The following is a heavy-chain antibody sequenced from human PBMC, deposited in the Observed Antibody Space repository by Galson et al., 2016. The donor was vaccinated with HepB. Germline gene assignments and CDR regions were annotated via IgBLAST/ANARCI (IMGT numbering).Heavy chain of an antibody. V-gene: IGHV3-9*01. D-gene: IGHD6-6*01. CDR2: IRWTSGNM. J-gene: IGHJ5*02. CDR3: AKAPQWRSARFDP. Sequence: SLRLSCAASGFSFDDYTMHWVRQAPGKGLEWVSGIRWTSGNMAYADSVKGRFTISRDNAKNSLYLQMNSLRPEDTALYYCAKAPQWRSARFDPWGQGTLVTVSS. CDR1: GFSFDDYT.